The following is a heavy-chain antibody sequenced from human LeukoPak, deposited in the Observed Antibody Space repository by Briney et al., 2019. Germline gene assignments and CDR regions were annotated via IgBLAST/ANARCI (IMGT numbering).Heavy chain of an antibody. V-gene: IGHV4-39*01. Sequence: PSETLSLSCTVSSGSFTSSSYYWGWIRQPPGKGLEWIGTIYYRGSTYYNPSLKSRVTISVDTSKNQFSLKLSSVTAADTAVYYCARHNWGSVYYCDYWGERTLVTVSS. CDR1: SGSFTSSSYY. J-gene: IGHJ4*02. CDR3: ARHNWGSVYYCDY. CDR2: IYYRGST. D-gene: IGHD7-27*01.